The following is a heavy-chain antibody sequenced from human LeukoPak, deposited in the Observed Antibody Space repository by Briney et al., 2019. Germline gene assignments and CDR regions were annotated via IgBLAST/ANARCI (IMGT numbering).Heavy chain of an antibody. V-gene: IGHV3-30*18. CDR2: ISYDGSNK. CDR3: AKGESMIVVVTPFDY. Sequence: GGSLRLSCAASGFTFSSYGMHWVRQAPGKELEWVAVISYDGSNKYYADSVKGRFTISRDNSKNTLYLQMNSLRAEDTAVYYCAKGESMIVVVTPFDYWGQGTLVTVSS. J-gene: IGHJ4*02. CDR1: GFTFSSYG. D-gene: IGHD3-22*01.